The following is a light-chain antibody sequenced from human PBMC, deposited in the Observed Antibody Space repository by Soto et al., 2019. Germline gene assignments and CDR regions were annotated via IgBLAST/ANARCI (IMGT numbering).Light chain of an antibody. CDR3: QQYESYSPLT. CDR1: QTISTY. CDR2: GAS. Sequence: DIQMTQSPSPLSASVGDRVTITCRASQTISTYLNWYQQKPGKAPKLLIYGASSLQSGVPSRFSGSGSGTDFTLTIAGLQPEDFATYYCQQYESYSPLTFGGGTKVDIK. J-gene: IGKJ4*01. V-gene: IGKV1-39*01.